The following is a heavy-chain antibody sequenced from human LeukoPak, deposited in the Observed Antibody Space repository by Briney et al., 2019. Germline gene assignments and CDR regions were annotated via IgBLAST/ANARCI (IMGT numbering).Heavy chain of an antibody. D-gene: IGHD6-13*01. V-gene: IGHV4-59*01. Sequence: SETLSLTCTVSGGSMWGYFWRWIRQPPGKGLEWIGYIYYSGSTNYNPSLKSRVTISVDTSKNQFSLKLSSVTAADTAVYYCARSITSSWYGDFQHWGQGTLVTVSS. CDR1: GGSMWGYF. CDR2: IYYSGST. J-gene: IGHJ1*01. CDR3: ARSITSSWYGDFQH.